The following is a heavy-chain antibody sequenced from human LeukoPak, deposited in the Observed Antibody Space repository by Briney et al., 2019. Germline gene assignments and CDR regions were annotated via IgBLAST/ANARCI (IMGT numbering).Heavy chain of an antibody. V-gene: IGHV3-30*02. CDR2: IRYDGSNK. CDR1: GFTFSSYG. D-gene: IGHD4-17*01. J-gene: IGHJ6*03. CDR3: AKVGVYGDLRTHYYYYMDV. Sequence: PGGSLRLSCAASGFTFSSYGMHWVRQAPGKGLEWVAFIRYDGSNKYYVDSVKGRFTISRDNSKNTLYLQMNSLSAEDTAVYYCAKVGVYGDLRTHYYYYMDVWGKGTAVTISS.